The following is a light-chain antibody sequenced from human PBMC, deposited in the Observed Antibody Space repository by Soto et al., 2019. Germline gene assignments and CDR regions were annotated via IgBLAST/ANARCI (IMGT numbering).Light chain of an antibody. CDR1: QSVGRN. CDR3: QQFNDWPPYT. J-gene: IGKJ2*01. CDR2: GAS. V-gene: IGKV3-15*01. Sequence: EIMMTQSPATLSVSPGERATLSCRASQSVGRNLAWYQQKPGQRPRLLIYGASTRATGIPARFSGSGSGTDFTLTISSLQSEDFAVYYCQQFNDWPPYTFGQGTKLEIK.